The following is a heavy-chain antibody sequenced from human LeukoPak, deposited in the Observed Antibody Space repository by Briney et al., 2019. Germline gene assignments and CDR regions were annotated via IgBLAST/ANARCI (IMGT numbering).Heavy chain of an antibody. V-gene: IGHV1-69*13. D-gene: IGHD5-18*01. CDR2: IIPIFGTA. CDR1: GYTFTSYY. CDR3: ARADPIQLWLQPFDY. J-gene: IGHJ4*02. Sequence: SVKVSCKASGYTFTSYYMHWVRQAPGQGLEWMGGIIPIFGTANYAQKFQGRVTITADESTSTAYMELSSLRSEDTAVYYCARADPIQLWLQPFDYWGQGTLVTVSS.